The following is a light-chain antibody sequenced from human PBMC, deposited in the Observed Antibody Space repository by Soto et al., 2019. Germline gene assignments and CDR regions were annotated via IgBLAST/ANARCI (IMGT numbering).Light chain of an antibody. CDR1: QSVSIN. V-gene: IGKV3-15*01. CDR2: GAA. CDR3: QQYEIWPQT. J-gene: IGKJ1*01. Sequence: EIVMTQSPATLSVSPGERATLSCRASQSVSINVAWYQQKPGQAPRLLIYGAATRATGIPARFSGSASGTEFILTINSLQSEDFAVYYCQQYEIWPQTFGQGTKVEIK.